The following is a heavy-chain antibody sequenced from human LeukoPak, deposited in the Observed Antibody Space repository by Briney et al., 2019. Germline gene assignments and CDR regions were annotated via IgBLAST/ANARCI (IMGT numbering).Heavy chain of an antibody. CDR3: AREWADAFDI. CDR1: GGTFSNYA. Sequence: SVKVSCKASGGTFSNYAINWVRQAPGQGLEWMGGIIPIYGTENYAQTFQGRLTITADGSTSTAYLELYSLRSDDTAVYYCAREWADAFDIWGQGTMVTVSS. J-gene: IGHJ3*02. D-gene: IGHD1-26*01. CDR2: IIPIYGTE. V-gene: IGHV1-69*13.